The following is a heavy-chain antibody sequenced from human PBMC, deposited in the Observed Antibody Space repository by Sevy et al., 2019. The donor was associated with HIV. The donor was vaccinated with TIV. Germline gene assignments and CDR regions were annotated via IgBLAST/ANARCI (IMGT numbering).Heavy chain of an antibody. J-gene: IGHJ4*02. V-gene: IGHV4-59*01. D-gene: IGHD3-22*01. CDR2: VYDSGNS. Sequence: SETLSLTCAVSGGSINSFFWSWIRQSPGKGLEWIGYVYDSGNSEYNPSLRSRLTISVDTSKKQFSLKLSSVTAAETAVYYCARGGGIYYDSRGFHPQYYFDSWGQRTLVTDSS. CDR1: GGSINSFF. CDR3: ARGGGIYYDSRGFHPQYYFDS.